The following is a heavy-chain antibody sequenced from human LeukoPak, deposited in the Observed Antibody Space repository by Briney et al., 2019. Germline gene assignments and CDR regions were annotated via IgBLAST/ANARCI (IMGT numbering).Heavy chain of an antibody. CDR2: IYYSGST. V-gene: IGHV4-61*08. J-gene: IGHJ5*02. CDR1: GGSISSGGYY. Sequence: PSETLSLTCTVSGGSISSGGYYWSWIRQPPGKGLEWIGYIYYSGSTNYNPSLKSRVTISVDTSKNQFSLKLSSVTAADTAVYYCARGLGRGSYWHHWGQGTLVTVSS. D-gene: IGHD1-26*01. CDR3: ARGLGRGSYWHH.